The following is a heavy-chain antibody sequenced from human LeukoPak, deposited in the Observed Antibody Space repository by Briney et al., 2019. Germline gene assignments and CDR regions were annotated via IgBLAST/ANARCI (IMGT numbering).Heavy chain of an antibody. CDR2: IYYSGTT. J-gene: IGHJ4*02. V-gene: IGHV4-59*01. Sequence: SETLSLTCTVSGGSIGSYYWSWIRQPPGKGLEWIGYIYYSGTTNYNPSLKSRVFMSIDTSNSQFSLKLSSVTAADTGAYYCARGAGPYYYDRNSYKSVWGQGALVTVSS. CDR1: GGSIGSYY. D-gene: IGHD3-9*01. CDR3: ARGAGPYYYDRNSYKSV.